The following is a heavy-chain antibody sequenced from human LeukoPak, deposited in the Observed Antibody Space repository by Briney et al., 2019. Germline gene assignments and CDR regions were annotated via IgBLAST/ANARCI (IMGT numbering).Heavy chain of an antibody. CDR1: GYTFTGYY. D-gene: IGHD3-10*01. Sequence: ASVKVSCKASGYTFTGYYMHWVRQAPGQGLEWMGWINPNSGGTNYAQKFQGWVTMTRDTSISTAYMELSRLRSDDTAVYYCARDRGLLWFGELAYYYGMDVWGQGTTVTVSS. J-gene: IGHJ6*02. CDR3: ARDRGLLWFGELAYYYGMDV. CDR2: INPNSGGT. V-gene: IGHV1-2*04.